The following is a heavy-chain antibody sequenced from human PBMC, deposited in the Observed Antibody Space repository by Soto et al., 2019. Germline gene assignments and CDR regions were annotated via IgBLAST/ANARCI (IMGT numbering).Heavy chain of an antibody. V-gene: IGHV3-23*01. D-gene: IGHD6-19*01. J-gene: IGHJ5*01. CDR3: AKDKAIAVGPFDP. Sequence: GGSLRLSCAVSGFTFSSYAMSWVHQAPGKGLEWVSAISGSGSSTYYADSVKGRFTISRDNSKNTLYLQMNSLRAEDTALYYCAKDKAIAVGPFDPWGQGTLVTVSS. CDR2: ISGSGSST. CDR1: GFTFSSYA.